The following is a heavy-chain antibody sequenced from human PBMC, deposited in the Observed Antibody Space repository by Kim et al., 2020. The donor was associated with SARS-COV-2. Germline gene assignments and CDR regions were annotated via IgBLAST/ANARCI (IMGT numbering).Heavy chain of an antibody. J-gene: IGHJ6*02. CDR3: ARHVYRGMRVYYYYGMDV. Sequence: GESLKISCKGSGYSFTSYWIGWVRQMPGKGLEWMGIIYPGDSDTRYSPSFQGQVTISADKSISTAYLQWSSLKASDTAMYYCARHVYRGMRVYYYYGMDVWGQGTTVSVSS. D-gene: IGHD1-26*01. CDR2: IYPGDSDT. CDR1: GYSFTSYW. V-gene: IGHV5-51*01.